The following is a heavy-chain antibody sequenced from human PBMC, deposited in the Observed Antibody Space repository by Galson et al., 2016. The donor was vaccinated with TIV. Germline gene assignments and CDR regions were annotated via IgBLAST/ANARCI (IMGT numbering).Heavy chain of an antibody. CDR2: INPSGGST. Sequence: SVKVSCKASGYTFITYYVYWIRQAPGQGPEWVGVINPSGGSTTYAEKFQGRVTITRDTSISTVHMVLHSLTSDDTALYFCAREGSTGRKSPFDIWGQGTMVTVSS. V-gene: IGHV1-46*01. D-gene: IGHD1-1*01. CDR3: AREGSTGRKSPFDI. J-gene: IGHJ3*02. CDR1: GYTFITYY.